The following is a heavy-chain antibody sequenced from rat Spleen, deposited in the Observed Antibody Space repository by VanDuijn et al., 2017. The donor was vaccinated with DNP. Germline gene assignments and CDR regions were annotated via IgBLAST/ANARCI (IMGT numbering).Heavy chain of an antibody. V-gene: IGHV2-6*01. D-gene: IGHD1-12*02. Sequence: QVQLKESGPGLVQPSQTLSLTCTVSGFSLTSYTVSWVRQPPGKGLEWIEAMSSGGSTYYNSALKSRLSISRDTSKSQVFLKMNSLQTEDTAMYFCARLGYFDGDAWGQGTSVTVSS. J-gene: IGHJ4*01. CDR2: MSSGGST. CDR1: GFSLTSYT. CDR3: ARLGYFDGDA.